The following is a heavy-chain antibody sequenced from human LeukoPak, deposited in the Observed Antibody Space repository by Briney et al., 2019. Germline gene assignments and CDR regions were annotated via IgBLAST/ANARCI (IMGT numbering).Heavy chain of an antibody. Sequence: SVKVSCKASGGTFSSYAISWVRQAPGQGLEWMGGIIPIFGTANYAQKFQGRVTITADESTSTAYMELSSLRSEDTAVYYSARWEGIAGLYYFDYWGQGTLVTVSS. CDR1: GGTFSSYA. CDR3: ARWEGIAGLYYFDY. J-gene: IGHJ4*02. V-gene: IGHV1-69*01. CDR2: IIPIFGTA. D-gene: IGHD1-26*01.